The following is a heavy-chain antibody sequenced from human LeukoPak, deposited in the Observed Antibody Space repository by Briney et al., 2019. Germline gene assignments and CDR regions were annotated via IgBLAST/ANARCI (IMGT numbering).Heavy chain of an antibody. Sequence: GGSLRLSCAASGFTFNNYAMSWVRQAPGKGLEWVSLIRSCGGNTYYADSVKGRFTISRDNSKNTLYLQMNSLRAEDTAVYYCAKERPDYGDFDYWGQGTLVTVSS. J-gene: IGHJ4*02. CDR2: IRSCGGNT. D-gene: IGHD4-17*01. CDR1: GFTFNNYA. V-gene: IGHV3-23*01. CDR3: AKERPDYGDFDY.